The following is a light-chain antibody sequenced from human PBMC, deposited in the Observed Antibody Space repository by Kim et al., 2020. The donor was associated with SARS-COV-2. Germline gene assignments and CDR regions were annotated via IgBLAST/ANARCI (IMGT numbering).Light chain of an antibody. CDR2: LAS. Sequence: GDGVTITCRASQAISGHLVWYQQKPGKAPKLLIHLASTLHGRAPSRFSGSGSGTEFTLTISSPQPEDFATYYCQQLMTYPITFG. CDR3: QQLMTYPIT. V-gene: IGKV1-9*01. J-gene: IGKJ5*01. CDR1: QAISGH.